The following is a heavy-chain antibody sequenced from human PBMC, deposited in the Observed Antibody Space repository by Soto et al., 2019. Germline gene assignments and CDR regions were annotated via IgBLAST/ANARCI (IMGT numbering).Heavy chain of an antibody. CDR2: IIPIFGIP. V-gene: IGHV1-69*13. CDR1: GGTFGRYS. CDR3: AREDRDRETGLVQAAIDGMDV. J-gene: IGHJ6*02. Sequence: GASVKVSCKASGGTFGRYSITWGRQAPGHGLEWIGRIIPIFGIPTYAQKFQGRVTFTADESTSTAYMELSSLRSDDTAVYYCAREDRDRETGLVQAAIDGMDVWGQGTTVTVS. D-gene: IGHD2-2*01.